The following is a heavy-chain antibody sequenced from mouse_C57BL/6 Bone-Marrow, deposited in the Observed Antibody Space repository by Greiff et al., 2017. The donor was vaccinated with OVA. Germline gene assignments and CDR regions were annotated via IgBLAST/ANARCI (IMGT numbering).Heavy chain of an antibody. CDR2: ISSGGDYI. Sequence: EVQGVESGEGLVKPGGSLKLSCAASGFTFSSYAMSWVRQTPEKRLEWVAYISSGGDYIYYADTVKGRFTISRDNARNTLYLQMSSLKSEDTAMYYCTSQITTVAGLDYWGQGTTLTVSS. V-gene: IGHV5-9-1*02. J-gene: IGHJ2*01. D-gene: IGHD1-1*01. CDR3: TSQITTVAGLDY. CDR1: GFTFSSYA.